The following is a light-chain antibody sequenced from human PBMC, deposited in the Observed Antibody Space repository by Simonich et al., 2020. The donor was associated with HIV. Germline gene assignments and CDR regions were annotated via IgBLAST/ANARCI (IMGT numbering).Light chain of an antibody. V-gene: IGKV1-13*02. Sequence: AIQLTPSPSSLSASVGDGVTITCRASQGISSALAWYQQKPGNPPKLLIYDASSVESGVTSRFSGSGSGTDFTLTISSLQPEDFATYYCQQSTFGPGTKVDIK. CDR2: DAS. J-gene: IGKJ3*01. CDR1: QGISSA. CDR3: QQST.